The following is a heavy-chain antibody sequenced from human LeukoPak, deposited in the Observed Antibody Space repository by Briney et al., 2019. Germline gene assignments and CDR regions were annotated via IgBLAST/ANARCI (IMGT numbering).Heavy chain of an antibody. D-gene: IGHD3-22*01. CDR1: GYSISSGYY. CDR3: ARDLRSGLASIGAFDI. CDR2: IYHSGST. V-gene: IGHV4-38-2*02. Sequence: SETLSLTCAVSGYSISSGYYWGWLRQPPGKGLEWIGSIYHSGSTYYNPSLKSRVTISVDTSKNQFSLKLSSVTAADTAVYYCARDLRSGLASIGAFDIWGQGTMVTVSS. J-gene: IGHJ3*02.